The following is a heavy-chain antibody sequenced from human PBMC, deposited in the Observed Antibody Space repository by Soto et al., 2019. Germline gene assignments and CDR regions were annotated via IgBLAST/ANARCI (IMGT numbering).Heavy chain of an antibody. V-gene: IGHV4-38-2*01. CDR3: AGGQLASGGYYYGMDV. J-gene: IGHJ6*02. CDR1: GYSISSGYY. D-gene: IGHD5-18*01. CDR2: IYHSGST. Sequence: SETLSLTCAVSGYSISSGYYWGWIRQPPGQGLEWIGSIYHSGSTYYNPSRKSRVTISVDTSKSQCSLKLSSVTAADTAVYYCAGGQLASGGYYYGMDVWGQGTTFTVSS.